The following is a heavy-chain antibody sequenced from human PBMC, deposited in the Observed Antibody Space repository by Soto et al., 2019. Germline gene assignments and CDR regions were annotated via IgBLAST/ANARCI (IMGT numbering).Heavy chain of an antibody. V-gene: IGHV3-30*18. J-gene: IGHJ4*02. CDR3: ANADSSGYQFDY. Sequence: PGESLKISCAASGFTFSSYGMHWVRQAPGKGLEWVAVISYDGSNKYYADSVKGRFTISRDNSKNTLYLQMNSLRAEDTAVYYCANADSSGYQFDYWGQGTLVTVSS. CDR2: ISYDGSNK. CDR1: GFTFSSYG. D-gene: IGHD3-22*01.